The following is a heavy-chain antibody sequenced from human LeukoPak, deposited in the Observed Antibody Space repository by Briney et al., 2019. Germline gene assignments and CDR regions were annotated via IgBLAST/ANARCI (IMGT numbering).Heavy chain of an antibody. CDR2: IIPMFGTA. CDR3: ARGFGSIIGSEF. CDR1: GDTFSGYP. Sequence: SVKVSCKTSGDTFSGYPISWVRQAPGQGLEWMGGIIPMFGTANYAQEFQGRVTITADESTTTVFMELSSLTSDDTAVYYCARGFGSIIGSEFWGQGTLVTVSS. J-gene: IGHJ4*02. D-gene: IGHD3-3*01. V-gene: IGHV1-69*01.